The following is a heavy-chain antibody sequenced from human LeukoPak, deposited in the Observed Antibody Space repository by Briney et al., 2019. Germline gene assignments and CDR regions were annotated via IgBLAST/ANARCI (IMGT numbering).Heavy chain of an antibody. D-gene: IGHD5-12*01. CDR3: ARDLVATIRGWFDP. Sequence: GGSLRLSCAASGFTFSSYSMNWVRQAPGKGLEWVSSISSSSSYIYYADSVKGRVTISRDNAKNLLYLKMNSLRAEDKAVYYCARDLVATIRGWFDPWGQGTLVTVSS. CDR1: GFTFSSYS. J-gene: IGHJ5*02. V-gene: IGHV3-21*06. CDR2: ISSSSSYI.